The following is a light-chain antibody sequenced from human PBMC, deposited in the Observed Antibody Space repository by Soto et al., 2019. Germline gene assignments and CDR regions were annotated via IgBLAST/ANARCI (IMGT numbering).Light chain of an antibody. CDR2: GAS. Sequence: EIVLTQSPDTLSLSPGERATLSCRASQSVTSSYLAWYQKKPGQAPRLLIYGASNRANGIPDRFSGSGSGTDFTLTISNLEPEDFAVYYCQQYGSSPYTFGQGTKLEIK. J-gene: IGKJ2*01. V-gene: IGKV3-20*01. CDR1: QSVTSSY. CDR3: QQYGSSPYT.